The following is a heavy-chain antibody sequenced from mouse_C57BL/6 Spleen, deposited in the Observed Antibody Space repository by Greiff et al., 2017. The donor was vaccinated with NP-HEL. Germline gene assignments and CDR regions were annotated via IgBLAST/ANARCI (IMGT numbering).Heavy chain of an antibody. Sequence: EVKLQESGPGLVKPSQSLSLTCTVTGYSITSGYGWNWIRQFPGNKLEWMGYISYSGSTNYNPSHKSRISITRDTAKNQFFLQLNSVTTEDTATYDCARTARIKYWGQGTTLTVAS. V-gene: IGHV3-2*02. D-gene: IGHD1-2*01. CDR3: ARTARIKY. CDR2: ISYSGST. CDR1: GYSITSGYG. J-gene: IGHJ2*01.